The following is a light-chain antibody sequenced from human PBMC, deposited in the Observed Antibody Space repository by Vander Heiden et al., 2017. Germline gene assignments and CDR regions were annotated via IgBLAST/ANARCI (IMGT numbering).Light chain of an antibody. CDR2: VAS. Sequence: DIQMTPSPSYLSSSLGDRVTITCRASQTIKTYLNWYQEKPGKAPKLLIYVASSLQSGVPSRFSGSGSGTDFTLTISSLQAEDFATYYCQQSYSSPRTFGRGTKVEVK. V-gene: IGKV1-39*01. CDR1: QTIKTY. CDR3: QQSYSSPRT. J-gene: IGKJ1*01.